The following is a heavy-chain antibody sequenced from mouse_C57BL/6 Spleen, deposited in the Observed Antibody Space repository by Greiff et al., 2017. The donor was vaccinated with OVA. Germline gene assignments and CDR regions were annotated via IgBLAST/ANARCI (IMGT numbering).Heavy chain of an antibody. V-gene: IGHV1-72*01. J-gene: IGHJ4*01. CDR2: IDPNSGGT. D-gene: IGHD2-4*01. CDR3: ERCAGMDYDGGMDD. CDR1: GYTFTSYW. Sequence: HVQLQQPWAELVKPGASVKLSCKASGYTFTSYWMHWVKQRPGRGLEWIGRIDPNSGGTKYNEKFKSKATLTVDKPSSTAYMQLSSLTSEDSAVYYCERCAGMDYDGGMDDWGQGTSVTVSS.